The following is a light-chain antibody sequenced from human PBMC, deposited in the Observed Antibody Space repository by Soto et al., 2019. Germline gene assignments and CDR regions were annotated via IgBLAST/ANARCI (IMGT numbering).Light chain of an antibody. V-gene: IGLV1-44*01. J-gene: IGLJ1*01. CDR3: GAWEDSLNGGV. CDR1: NSNIGSNT. Sequence: QSVLTQPPSASGTPGQRVTISCSGSNSNIGSNTVNWYQQLPGTAPKLLIYYDNLRPSGVPDRISGSKSGTSASLAISGLQSEDGAVYYWGAWEDSLNGGVFEPGTKLTAL. CDR2: YDN.